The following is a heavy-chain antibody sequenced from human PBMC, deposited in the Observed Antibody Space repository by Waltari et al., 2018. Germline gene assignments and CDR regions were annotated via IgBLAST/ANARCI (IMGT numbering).Heavy chain of an antibody. CDR1: GGSISSHY. CDR2: IYYSGST. D-gene: IGHD2-15*01. J-gene: IGHJ4*02. CDR3: ARVDCSGGSCSFDY. Sequence: QVQLQESGPGLVKPSETLSLTCTVSGGSISSHYWSWIRQPPEKGMELNGYIYYSGSTNYTPTLKRRVTISVDTSKNQFSLKQSSVTAADTAVYYCARVDCSGGSCSFDYWGQGTLVTVSS. V-gene: IGHV4-59*11.